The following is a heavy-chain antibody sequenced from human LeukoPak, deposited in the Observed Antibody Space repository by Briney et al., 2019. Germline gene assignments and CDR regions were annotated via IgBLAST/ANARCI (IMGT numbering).Heavy chain of an antibody. D-gene: IGHD6-19*01. Sequence: GGSLRLSCAASGFTFSSYAMHWVRQAPGKGLEWVPVISYDGSNKYYADSVKGRFTISRDNSKNTLYLQMNSLRAEDTAVYYCARKGGSSGWYGGSYGFDYWGQGTLVTVSS. CDR3: ARKGGSSGWYGGSYGFDY. CDR1: GFTFSSYA. CDR2: ISYDGSNK. J-gene: IGHJ4*02. V-gene: IGHV3-30-3*01.